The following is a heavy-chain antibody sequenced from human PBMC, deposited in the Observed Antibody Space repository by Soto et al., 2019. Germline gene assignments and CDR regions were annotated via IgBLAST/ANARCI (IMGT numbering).Heavy chain of an antibody. CDR1: SVAITSSNW. CDR3: ARDYDGFDY. Sequence: SQTLSLTFSVSSVAITSSNWWTWVRQPPGKGLEFLWTISNSGTVNYNATLRSRGTISVDKPKNQLSLKLMSVTAADTAAYYCARDYDGFDYGGTGLLVTVS. D-gene: IGHD3-16*01. CDR2: ISNSGTV. V-gene: IGHV4-4*02. J-gene: IGHJ4*02.